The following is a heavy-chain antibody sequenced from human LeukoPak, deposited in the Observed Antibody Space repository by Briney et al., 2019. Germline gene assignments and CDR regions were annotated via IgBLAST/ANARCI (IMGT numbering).Heavy chain of an antibody. D-gene: IGHD6-6*01. CDR1: GGSISSYY. Sequence: SETLSLTCTVSGGSISSYYWSWIRQPPGKGLEWIGYIYTSGSTNYNPSLKSRVTISVDTSKNQFSLKLSSVTAADTAVYYCARLARPRTNYYYYYYMDVWGKGTTVTVSS. V-gene: IGHV4-4*09. J-gene: IGHJ6*03. CDR3: ARLARPRTNYYYYYYMDV. CDR2: IYTSGST.